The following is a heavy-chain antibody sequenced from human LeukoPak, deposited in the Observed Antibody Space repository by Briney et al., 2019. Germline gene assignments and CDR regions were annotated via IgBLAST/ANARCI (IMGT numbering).Heavy chain of an antibody. V-gene: IGHV3-30*18. J-gene: IGHJ4*02. CDR1: GFTFSSYG. D-gene: IGHD6-19*01. Sequence: SGGSLRLSCAASGFTFSSYGMHWVRQAPGKGLEWVAVISYDGSNKYYADSVKGRFTISRDNSKNTLYLQMNSLRAEDTAVYYCAKGLLAVAGKNYFDYWGQGTLVTVSS. CDR2: ISYDGSNK. CDR3: AKGLLAVAGKNYFDY.